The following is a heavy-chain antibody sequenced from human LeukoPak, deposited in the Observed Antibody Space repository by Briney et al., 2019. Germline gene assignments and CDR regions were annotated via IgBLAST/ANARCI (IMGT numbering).Heavy chain of an antibody. CDR2: ISSSGSTI. J-gene: IGHJ4*02. D-gene: IGHD6-13*01. Sequence: GGALTLSCAASGFTFSDYYMSWIRQAPGKGLEGVSYISSSGSTIYYADSVKGRFTISRDNAKNSLYLQMNSLRAEDTAVYYCARDLGYSSPGIDYWGEGTLVTVSS. CDR3: ARDLGYSSPGIDY. V-gene: IGHV3-11*01. CDR1: GFTFSDYY.